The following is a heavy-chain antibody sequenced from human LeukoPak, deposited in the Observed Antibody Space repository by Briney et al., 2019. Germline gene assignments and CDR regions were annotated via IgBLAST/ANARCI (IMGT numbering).Heavy chain of an antibody. CDR1: GFTFTSYW. V-gene: IGHV3-7*03. D-gene: IGHD6-13*01. Sequence: GGSLRLTCAASGFTFTSYWMSWARQAPGKGLEWVANIKQDGSEKYYVDSVKGRFTISRDNAKNSLYLQMNSLRAEDTAIYYCARGGYSRDYWGQGTLVTVSS. CDR3: ARGGYSRDY. CDR2: IKQDGSEK. J-gene: IGHJ4*02.